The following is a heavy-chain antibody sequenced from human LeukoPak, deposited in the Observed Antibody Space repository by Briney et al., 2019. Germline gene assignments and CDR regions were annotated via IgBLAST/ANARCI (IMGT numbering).Heavy chain of an antibody. Sequence: SETLSLTCAVYGGSFSGYYWRWIRQPPGKGLEWIGEINHSGSTNYNPSLKSRVTISVDTSKNQFSLKLSSVTAADTAVYYCARARSYCSSTSCYFGYFDYWGQGTLVTVSS. CDR3: ARARSYCSSTSCYFGYFDY. V-gene: IGHV4-34*01. D-gene: IGHD2-2*01. CDR2: INHSGST. CDR1: GGSFSGYY. J-gene: IGHJ4*02.